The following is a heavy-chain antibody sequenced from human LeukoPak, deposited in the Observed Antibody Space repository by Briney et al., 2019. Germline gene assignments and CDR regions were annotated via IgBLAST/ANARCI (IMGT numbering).Heavy chain of an antibody. CDR2: IYSGGST. J-gene: IGHJ4*02. CDR1: ALTVSTNY. V-gene: IGHV3-53*01. CDR3: ARDQAPSGYHDY. D-gene: IGHD3-22*01. Sequence: GGSLRLSCAASALTVSTNYMSWVRQAPGKGLEWVSVIYSGGSTYYADSVKGRFTISRDSSKNTLYLQMNSLRAEDTAVYYCARDQAPSGYHDYWGQGTLVTVSS.